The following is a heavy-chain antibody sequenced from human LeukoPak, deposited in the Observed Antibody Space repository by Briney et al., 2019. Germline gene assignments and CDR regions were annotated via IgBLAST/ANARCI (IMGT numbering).Heavy chain of an antibody. CDR3: ASEGYCSGGICYTYFDF. J-gene: IGHJ4*02. D-gene: IGHD2-15*01. V-gene: IGHV3-21*04. Sequence: NPGGSLRLSCAASGFTFSSYSMNWVRQAPGKGLEWVSSISSSSSYIYYADSVKGRFTISRDNAENSLYLQMNSLRAEDTAVYYCASEGYCSGGICYTYFDFWSQGTLVTVSS. CDR1: GFTFSSYS. CDR2: ISSSSSYI.